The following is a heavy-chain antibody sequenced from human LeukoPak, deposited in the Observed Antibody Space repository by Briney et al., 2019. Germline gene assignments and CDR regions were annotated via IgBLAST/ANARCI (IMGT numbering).Heavy chain of an antibody. D-gene: IGHD5-12*01. CDR3: ARHGGGGYGYGFDY. Sequence: SETLSLTCPVSVGPISSSSYYWGSIRPPPGKGLEWIGSIYYSGSTYHNPSLKSPLTISVDTSKSQFSLKLTSVTAADTAVYYCARHGGGGYGYGFDYWGQGTLVTVSS. V-gene: IGHV4-39*01. CDR2: IYYSGST. J-gene: IGHJ4*02. CDR1: VGPISSSSYY.